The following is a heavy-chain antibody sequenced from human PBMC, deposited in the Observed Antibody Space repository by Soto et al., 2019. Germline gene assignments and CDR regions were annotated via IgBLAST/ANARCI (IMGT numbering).Heavy chain of an antibody. V-gene: IGHV2-5*02. CDR1: GFSLSTSGVG. Sequence: ESGPTLVNPTQTLTLTCTFSGFSLSTSGVGVGWIRQPPGKALEWLALIYWDDDKRYSPSLKSRLTITKDTSKNQVVLTMTNMDPVDTATYYCAHRNYDILTGPGSAFDIWGQGTMVTVSS. D-gene: IGHD3-9*01. CDR3: AHRNYDILTGPGSAFDI. J-gene: IGHJ3*02. CDR2: IYWDDDK.